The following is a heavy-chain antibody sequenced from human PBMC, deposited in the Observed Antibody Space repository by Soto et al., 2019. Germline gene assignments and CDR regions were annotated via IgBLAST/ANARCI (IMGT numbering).Heavy chain of an antibody. J-gene: IGHJ4*02. V-gene: IGHV3-72*01. CDR3: TRRAPSRAFDF. Sequence: EVQLVESGGGLVQPGGSLRLSCVASGFTFSDHNIDWVRQAPGKGLEWVGRTRGKANSYTTDYAASVKGGFTISRDDSKNSAFLQMNSLKTEDTALYYCTRRAPSRAFDFWGQGTPVTVSS. CDR1: GFTFSDHN. CDR2: TRGKANSYTT.